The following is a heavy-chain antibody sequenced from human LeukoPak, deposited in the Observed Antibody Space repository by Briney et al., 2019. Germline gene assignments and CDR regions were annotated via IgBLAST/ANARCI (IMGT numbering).Heavy chain of an antibody. V-gene: IGHV4-61*09. CDR2: LYTSGSM. D-gene: IGHD6-13*01. Sequence: SETLSLTCTVSGGSISSGSYDWYWIRQPAGKGLEWIGHLYTSGSMSYNPSLKSRVTISVDTSKNQFSLKLSSVTAADTAVYYCARLFLSHSSSWYIRYYYYYMDVWGKGTTVTISS. CDR3: ARLFLSHSSSWYIRYYYYYMDV. J-gene: IGHJ6*03. CDR1: GGSISSGSYD.